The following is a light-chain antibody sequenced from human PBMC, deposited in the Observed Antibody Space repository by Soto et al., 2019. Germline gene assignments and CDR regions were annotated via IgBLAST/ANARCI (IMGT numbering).Light chain of an antibody. J-gene: IGLJ3*02. V-gene: IGLV1-44*01. CDR2: LND. Sequence: QSVLTQPPSVSGTPGQRVSISCSGSNSNIGSNVVAWYRHLPGTAPKCHIYLNDQRLSGVPDRIAGSKSGTSASLAISGLQSEDEAEYYCVAWDDSLRGRVFGGGTKLTVL. CDR3: VAWDDSLRGRV. CDR1: NSNIGSNV.